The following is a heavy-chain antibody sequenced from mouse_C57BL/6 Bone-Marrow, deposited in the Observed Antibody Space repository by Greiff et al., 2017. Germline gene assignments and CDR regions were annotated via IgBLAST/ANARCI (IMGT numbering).Heavy chain of an antibody. V-gene: IGHV1-64*01. J-gene: IGHJ3*01. CDR3: ARERAWFAY. CDR1: GYTFTSYW. CDR2: IHPNSGST. Sequence: VQLQQPGAELVKPGASVKLSCTASGYTFTSYWMHWVKQRPGQGLEWIGMIHPNSGSTKYNEKFKSKATLTVDKSSSTAYMQLSSLTSEDSAVXYCARERAWFAYWGQGTLVTVSA.